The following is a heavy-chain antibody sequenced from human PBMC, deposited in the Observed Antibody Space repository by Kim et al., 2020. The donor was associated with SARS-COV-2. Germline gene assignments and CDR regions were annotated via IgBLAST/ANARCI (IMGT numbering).Heavy chain of an antibody. D-gene: IGHD6-19*01. Sequence: SGPTLVNPTQTLTLTCTFSGFSLSTSGVGVGWIRQPPGKALEWLALIYWDDNKRYSPSLKNRLTITKDTSKNQVVLTMTNMDPVDTATYFCAHSPRAGVRVSGTSYGYWGQGTLVTVSS. V-gene: IGHV2-5*02. CDR3: AHSPRAGVRVSGTSYGY. CDR2: IYWDDNK. J-gene: IGHJ4*02. CDR1: GFSLSTSGVG.